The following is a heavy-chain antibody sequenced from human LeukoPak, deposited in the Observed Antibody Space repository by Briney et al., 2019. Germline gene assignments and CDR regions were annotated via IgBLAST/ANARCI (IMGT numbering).Heavy chain of an antibody. V-gene: IGHV3-7*01. CDR3: ARIGYSSSSFDY. D-gene: IGHD6-13*01. CDR2: IKQDGSEK. CDR1: GFTFSNYW. J-gene: IGHJ4*02. Sequence: GGSLRLSCAASGFTFSNYWMSWVRQAPGKGLEWVANIKQDGSEKDYVDSLKGRFTISRDNAKNSLYLQMNSLRVEDTAVYYCARIGYSSSSFDYWGQGTLVTVSS.